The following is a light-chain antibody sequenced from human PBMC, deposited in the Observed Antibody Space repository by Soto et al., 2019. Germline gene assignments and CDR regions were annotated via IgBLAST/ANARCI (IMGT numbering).Light chain of an antibody. CDR1: QRVLYSSNSRNY. J-gene: IGKJ1*01. Sequence: DIVMTQSPDSLAVSLGARATINCKSSQRVLYSSNSRNYLAWYQQKPGQPPKLLIYWASTRESGVPDRFSGSGSGTDFALTISSLQAEDVAVYYCQQHYSSPPTFGQGTKVEIK. V-gene: IGKV4-1*01. CDR2: WAS. CDR3: QQHYSSPPT.